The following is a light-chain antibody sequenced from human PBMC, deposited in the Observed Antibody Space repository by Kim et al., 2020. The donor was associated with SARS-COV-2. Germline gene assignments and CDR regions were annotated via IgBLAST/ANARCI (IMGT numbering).Light chain of an antibody. CDR2: AAS. Sequence: DIQMTQSPSSLSASVGDRVTITCRASQSISSYLNWYQQKPGKAPKLLIYAASSLQSGVPSRFSGSGSGTDFTLTISSLQPEDFATYYCQQSYMVTFGQGTRLEIK. CDR3: QQSYMVT. CDR1: QSISSY. V-gene: IGKV1-39*01. J-gene: IGKJ5*01.